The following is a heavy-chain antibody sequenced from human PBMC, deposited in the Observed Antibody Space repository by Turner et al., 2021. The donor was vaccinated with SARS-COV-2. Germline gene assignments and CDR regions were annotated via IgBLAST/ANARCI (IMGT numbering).Heavy chain of an antibody. V-gene: IGHV3-21*01. CDR2: ISSSSSYI. J-gene: IGHJ4*02. CDR1: GFTFSSYS. CDR3: ARADTDYSNYDFDY. Sequence: EVQLMESGGGLVKPGGSLRLSCAASGFTFSSYSMNWVRQAPGKGLEWVSSISSSSSYIYYADSVKGRFTISRDNAKNSLYLQMNSLRAEDTAVYYCARADTDYSNYDFDYWGQGTLVTVSS. D-gene: IGHD4-4*01.